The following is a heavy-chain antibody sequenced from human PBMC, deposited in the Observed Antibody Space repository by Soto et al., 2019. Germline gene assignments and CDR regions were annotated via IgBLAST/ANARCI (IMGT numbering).Heavy chain of an antibody. CDR3: ARDWWGGDNPWDTNWLAP. CDR2: ISNYNGDT. Sequence: GASVKVSCKTSGYTFNSYGINWVRQAPGQGLEWMAWISNYNGDTKYAQKFQGRVTMTTDTSTRTAYMELRSLRSDDTAVYYCARDWWGGDNPWDTNWLAPWGKGPQATFSS. D-gene: IGHD2-21*01. V-gene: IGHV1-18*01. CDR1: GYTFNSYG. J-gene: IGHJ5*02.